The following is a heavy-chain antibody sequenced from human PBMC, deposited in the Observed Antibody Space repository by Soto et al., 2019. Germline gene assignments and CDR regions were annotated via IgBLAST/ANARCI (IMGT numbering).Heavy chain of an antibody. D-gene: IGHD3-22*01. CDR3: AIEFPYYYDSSGYLGPFDD. CDR1: GYTFTSYY. Sequence: ASVKVSCKASGYTFTSYYMHWVRQAPGQGLEWMGIINPSGGSTSYAQKFQGRVTMTRDTSTSTVYMELSSLRSEDTAVYYCAIEFPYYYDSSGYLGPFDDWGQGTLVTVSS. CDR2: INPSGGST. V-gene: IGHV1-46*01. J-gene: IGHJ4*02.